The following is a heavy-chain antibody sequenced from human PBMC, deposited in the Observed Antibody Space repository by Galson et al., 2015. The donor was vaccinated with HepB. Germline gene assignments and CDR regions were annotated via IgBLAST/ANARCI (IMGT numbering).Heavy chain of an antibody. CDR3: ARGGGWLEAFDI. V-gene: IGHV1-69*13. D-gene: IGHD3-9*01. CDR1: GGTFSSYA. J-gene: IGHJ3*02. Sequence: SVKVSCKASGGTFSSYAISWVRQAPGQGLEWMGRIIPIFGIANYAQKFQGRVTITADESTSTAYMELSSLRSEDTAVYYCARGGGWLEAFDIWGQGTMVTVSS. CDR2: IIPIFGIA.